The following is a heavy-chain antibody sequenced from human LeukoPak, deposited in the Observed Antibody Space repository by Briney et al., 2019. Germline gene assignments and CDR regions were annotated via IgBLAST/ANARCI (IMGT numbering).Heavy chain of an antibody. CDR1: GFTFDDYA. CDR3: AKAPNYGGSIYYFDY. D-gene: IGHD4-23*01. CDR2: ISWNSGRL. V-gene: IGHV3-9*01. Sequence: PGRSLRLSCAASGFTFDDYAMHWVRQAPGKGLEWVSGISWNSGRLDYADSVKGRFTIYRDNAKNSLYLQMNSLRTEDTALYYCAKAPNYGGSIYYFDYWGQGTLVTVSS. J-gene: IGHJ4*02.